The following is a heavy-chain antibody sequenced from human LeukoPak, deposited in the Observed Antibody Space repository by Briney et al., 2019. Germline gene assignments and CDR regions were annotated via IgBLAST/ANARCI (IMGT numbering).Heavy chain of an antibody. J-gene: IGHJ2*01. D-gene: IGHD4-11*01. CDR2: IYHTGTT. CDR3: ARGGHDYGNSDWYFDL. CDR1: GGSISSGGYS. V-gene: IGHV4-30-2*01. Sequence: PSQTLSLTCAVSGGSISSGGYSWSWIRQPPGKGLEWIGYIYHTGTTYYNPSLKNRVTISVDRSKNQFSLNLSSVTAADTAVFYCARGGHDYGNSDWYFDLWGRSTLVTVSS.